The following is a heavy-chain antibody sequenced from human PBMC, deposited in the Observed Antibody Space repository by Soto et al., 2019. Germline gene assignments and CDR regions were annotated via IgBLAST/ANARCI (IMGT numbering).Heavy chain of an antibody. CDR1: GFTFSSYG. J-gene: IGHJ5*02. CDR2: ISYDGSNK. V-gene: IGHV3-30*18. D-gene: IGHD6-19*01. Sequence: QVQLVESGGGVVQPGRSLRLSCAASGFTFSSYGMHWVRQAPGKGLEWVAVISYDGSNKYYADSVKGRFTISRDNSKNTLYLQMNRLRAEDTAVYYGAKDWGSSGWYTDWFDPWGQGTRVTVSS. CDR3: AKDWGSSGWYTDWFDP.